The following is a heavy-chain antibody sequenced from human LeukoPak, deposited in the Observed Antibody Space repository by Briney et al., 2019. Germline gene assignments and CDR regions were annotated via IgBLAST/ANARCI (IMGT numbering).Heavy chain of an antibody. Sequence: GGSLRLSCSASGFTFSTYGMHWVRQAPGKGLEWVAVIWYDGSNIKYADSVKGRFTVSRDNSTNALYLHMDSLRAEDTAVYYCARDFNVYYGDYFDYWGQGTLVTVSS. V-gene: IGHV3-33*01. D-gene: IGHD4-17*01. CDR3: ARDFNVYYGDYFDY. CDR2: IWYDGSNI. J-gene: IGHJ4*02. CDR1: GFTFSTYG.